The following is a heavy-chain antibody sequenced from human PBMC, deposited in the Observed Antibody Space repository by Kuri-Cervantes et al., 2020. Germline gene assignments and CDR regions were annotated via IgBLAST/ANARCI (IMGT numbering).Heavy chain of an antibody. Sequence: ASVKVSCKASGYRFSGYGISWVRQAPGQGLEWLGWISAHNGNTNYAQTLQGRVTMTTDTSTSTAYMELRSLRYDDTAVYYCARADWTQVGSFDYWGQGTLVTVSS. D-gene: IGHD1-1*01. J-gene: IGHJ4*02. CDR2: ISAHNGNT. CDR1: GYRFSGYG. V-gene: IGHV1-18*01. CDR3: ARADWTQVGSFDY.